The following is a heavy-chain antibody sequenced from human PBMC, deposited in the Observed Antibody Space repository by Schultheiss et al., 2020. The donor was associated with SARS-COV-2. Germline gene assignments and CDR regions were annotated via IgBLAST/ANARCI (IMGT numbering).Heavy chain of an antibody. V-gene: IGHV3-30*03. Sequence: GGSLRLSCAASGFTFSSYGMHWVRQAPGKGLEWVAVISYDGSNKYYADSVKGRFTISRDNAKNSLYLQMNSLRAEDTAVYYCARDPSLDYWGQGTLVTVSS. J-gene: IGHJ4*02. CDR3: ARDPSLDY. CDR1: GFTFSSYG. CDR2: ISYDGSNK.